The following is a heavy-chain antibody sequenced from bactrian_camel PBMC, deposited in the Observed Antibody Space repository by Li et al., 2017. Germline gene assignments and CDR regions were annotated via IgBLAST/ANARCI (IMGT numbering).Heavy chain of an antibody. CDR1: GFAFSVYD. CDR2: INGGGGST. J-gene: IGHJ7*01. D-gene: IGHD6*01. Sequence: VQLVESGGGLVQPGGSLRLSCAASGFAFSVYDLSWVRQAPGKGIEWVSGINGGGGSTYYADSVKGRFTISRDNTKKELYLQINNLKPEDTARYYCAKAISSGWYNIGYYYSIDYWGKGTQVTVS. V-gene: IGHV3S40*01.